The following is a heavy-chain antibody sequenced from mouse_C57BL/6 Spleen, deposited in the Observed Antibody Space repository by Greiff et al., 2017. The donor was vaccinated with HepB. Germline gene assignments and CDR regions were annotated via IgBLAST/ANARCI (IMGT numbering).Heavy chain of an antibody. CDR2: IYPRDGST. D-gene: IGHD1-1*01. J-gene: IGHJ3*01. CDR1: GYTFTSYD. CDR3: ASPLYYGSTRGFAY. Sequence: VQLQHSGPELVKPGASVKLSCKASGYTFTSYDINWVKQRPGQGLEWIGWIYPRDGSTKYNEKFKGKATLTVDTSSSTAYMELHSLTSEDSAVYFCASPLYYGSTRGFAYWGQGTLVTVSA. V-gene: IGHV1-85*01.